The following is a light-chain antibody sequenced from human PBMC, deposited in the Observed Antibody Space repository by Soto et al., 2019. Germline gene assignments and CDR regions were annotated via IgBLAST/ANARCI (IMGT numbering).Light chain of an antibody. CDR1: QSVSSN. Sequence: EIVMTQSPATLSVSPGERATLSCRASQSVSSNLAGYQQKPGQAPSRLIYGASTRATGIPARFSGSGSGTAFTLTFSSLQSEDFAVYYCQQYNNWPPITFGQGTRLEIK. CDR3: QQYNNWPPIT. V-gene: IGKV3-15*01. J-gene: IGKJ5*01. CDR2: GAS.